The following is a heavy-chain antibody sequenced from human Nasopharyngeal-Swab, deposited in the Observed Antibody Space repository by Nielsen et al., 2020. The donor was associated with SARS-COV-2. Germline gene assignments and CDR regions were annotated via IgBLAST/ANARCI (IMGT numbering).Heavy chain of an antibody. CDR2: ISSSSSYI. D-gene: IGHD3-3*01. CDR3: ARDVLDYDFWSPYFMDV. CDR1: GFTFNNYN. V-gene: IGHV3-21*01. Sequence: GESLKISCAASGFTFNNYNFNWVRQAPGTGLEWVSSISSSSSYIYYADSVKGRFTISRDNAKNSLYLQMNSLRSEDTAVYYCARDVLDYDFWSPYFMDVWGQGTTVTVSS. J-gene: IGHJ6*02.